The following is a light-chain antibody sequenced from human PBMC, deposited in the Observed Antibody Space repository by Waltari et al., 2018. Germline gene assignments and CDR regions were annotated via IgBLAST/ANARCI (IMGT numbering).Light chain of an antibody. CDR2: VAS. Sequence: TCRASQSVSYYVNWDQQKAGQAPKRLIYVASSLETGVPSRFSGSGSGTDFTLTISNLQPEDFATYLCQQTYNAPLTFGGGTKVEIK. CDR1: QSVSYY. CDR3: QQTYNAPLT. V-gene: IGKV1-39*01. J-gene: IGKJ4*01.